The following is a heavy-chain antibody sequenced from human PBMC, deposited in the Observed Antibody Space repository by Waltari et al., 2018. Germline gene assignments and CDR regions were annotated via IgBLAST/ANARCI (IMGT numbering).Heavy chain of an antibody. CDR3: ARRADSSGYFYY. J-gene: IGHJ4*02. Sequence: EVQLLQSGGGLVQPGGSPKLSCTASGFPFSGPAIHWVRQASGKGLEWLGQMNNRRDNYATEYAASVKGRFTISRDDSMNTAFLQMSELKPEDSAVYFCARRADSSGYFYYWGQGALVTVSS. CDR2: MNNRRDNYAT. CDR1: GFPFSGPA. D-gene: IGHD3-22*01. V-gene: IGHV3-73*01.